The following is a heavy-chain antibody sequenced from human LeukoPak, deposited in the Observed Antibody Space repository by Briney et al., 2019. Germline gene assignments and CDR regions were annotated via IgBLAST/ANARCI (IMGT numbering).Heavy chain of an antibody. J-gene: IGHJ4*02. CDR2: ISGDGGST. CDR3: AKDISRGDDRDYGLAIAV. V-gene: IGHV3-43*02. Sequence: PGGSLRLSCAASGFTFDDYAMHWVRQAPGKGLEWVSLISGDGGSTYYADSVKGRFTISRDNSKNSLYLQMNSLRHEDTALYHCAKDISRGDDRDYGLAIAVWARGTRVSVFS. CDR1: GFTFDDYA. D-gene: IGHD4-17*01.